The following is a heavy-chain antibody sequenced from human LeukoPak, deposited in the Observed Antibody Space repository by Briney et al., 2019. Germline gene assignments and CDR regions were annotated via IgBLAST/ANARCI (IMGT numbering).Heavy chain of an antibody. V-gene: IGHV1-58*02. CDR3: AAGGGSWPFDFDY. CDR1: GFTFTSSA. D-gene: IGHD6-13*01. J-gene: IGHJ4*02. CDR2: IVVGSGNT. Sequence: SVKVPCKASGFTFTSSAMQWVRQARGQRLEWIGWIVVGSGNTNYAQKFQERVTITRDMSTSTAYMELSSLRSEDTAVYYCAAGGGSWPFDFDYWGQGTLVTVSS.